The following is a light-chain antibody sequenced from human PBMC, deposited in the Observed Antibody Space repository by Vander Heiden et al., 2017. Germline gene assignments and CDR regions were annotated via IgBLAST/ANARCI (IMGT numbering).Light chain of an antibody. V-gene: IGKV3-20*01. CDR1: QSVSKNY. CDR3: QQYGSSIMYT. J-gene: IGKJ2*01. Sequence: ELVLTQSPGTLSLSPGERATLSCRASQSVSKNYLVWYQQKPGQAPRLLIYGASRRATGIPDRFSGSGAGTDFTLTINRLEPEDFAMYYCQQYGSSIMYTFGQGTKLEIK. CDR2: GAS.